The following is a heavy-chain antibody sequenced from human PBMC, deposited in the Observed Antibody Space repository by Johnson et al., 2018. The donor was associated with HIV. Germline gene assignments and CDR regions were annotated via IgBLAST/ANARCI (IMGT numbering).Heavy chain of an antibody. CDR1: GFSVSNNY. D-gene: IGHD6-19*01. CDR3: ASFGLAVAADAFDI. J-gene: IGHJ3*02. CDR2: LYSGGNT. V-gene: IGHV3-66*01. Sequence: VQLVESGGGLVQSGGSLRLSCGASGFSVSNNYMNWVRQAPGKGLEWVSVLYSGGNTYYADSVRGRFTISRDNSKNTLYLQMNSLRAEDTAVYYCASFGLAVAADAFDIWGQGTMVTVSS.